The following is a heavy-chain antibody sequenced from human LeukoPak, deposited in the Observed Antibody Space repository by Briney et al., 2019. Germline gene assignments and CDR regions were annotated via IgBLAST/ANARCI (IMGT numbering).Heavy chain of an antibody. Sequence: GGSLRLSCAASGFTFSAYWMHWVRQVPGKGLVWVSRINNDGTATFFADSVKGRFTISRDNSKNTLYLQMNSLRPEDTALYYLGKGGDFYGSGSHRDAFDMWGQGTMVTVSS. CDR1: GFTFSAYW. J-gene: IGHJ3*02. CDR2: INNDGTAT. V-gene: IGHV3-74*01. CDR3: GKGGDFYGSGSHRDAFDM. D-gene: IGHD3-10*01.